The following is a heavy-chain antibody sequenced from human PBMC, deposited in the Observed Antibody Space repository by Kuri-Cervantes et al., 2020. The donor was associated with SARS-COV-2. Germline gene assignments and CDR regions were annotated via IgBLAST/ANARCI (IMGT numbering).Heavy chain of an antibody. Sequence: GESLKISCTASGFTFSSYAMHWVRQAPGKGLEWVAVISYDGSNKYYADSVKGRFTISRDNSKNTLYLQMNSLRAEDTAVYYCAREMTTDAFDIWGQGTMVTVSS. D-gene: IGHD4-11*01. CDR3: AREMTTDAFDI. J-gene: IGHJ3*02. CDR1: GFTFSSYA. V-gene: IGHV3-30-3*01. CDR2: ISYDGSNK.